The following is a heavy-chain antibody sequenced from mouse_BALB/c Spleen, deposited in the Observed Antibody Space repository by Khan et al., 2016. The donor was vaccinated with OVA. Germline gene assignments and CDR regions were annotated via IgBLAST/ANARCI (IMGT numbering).Heavy chain of an antibody. J-gene: IGHJ3*01. CDR1: GFTFSNYA. CDR3: ARDYWCAY. Sequence: EVELVESGGGLVQPGGSLKLSCAASGFTFSNYAMSWVRQTPEKRLEWVASISSGGSTYYPDSVKGRFTISRDTARNLLYLQMSSHRHEATAMDYCARDYWCAYWGQGTLVTVSA. V-gene: IGHV5-6-5*01. CDR2: ISSGGST.